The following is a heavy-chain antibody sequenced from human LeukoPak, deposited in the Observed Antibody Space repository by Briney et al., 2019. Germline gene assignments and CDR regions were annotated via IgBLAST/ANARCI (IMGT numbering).Heavy chain of an antibody. D-gene: IGHD3-9*01. CDR1: GFTFSTYS. Sequence: GGSLRLSCAASGFTFSTYSMNWVRQAPGKGLEWVSYISSSGSTIYYADSVKGRFTISRDNAKNSLYLQMNSLRAEDTAVYYCARATPYYDILTGYSLAFDIWGQGTMVTVSS. CDR3: ARATPYYDILTGYSLAFDI. CDR2: ISSSGSTI. J-gene: IGHJ3*02. V-gene: IGHV3-48*04.